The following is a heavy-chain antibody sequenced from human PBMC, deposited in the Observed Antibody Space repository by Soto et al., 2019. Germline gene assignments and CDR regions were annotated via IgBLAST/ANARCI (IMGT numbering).Heavy chain of an antibody. J-gene: IGHJ4*02. Sequence: QVQLQESGPGLVKPSGTLSLTCAVSGGSISSSNWWSWVRQPPGKGLQWIGEIYHSGSTNYIPSLQSRGTIAVDKSRNQFSLKLSSVTAADPAVYYCASRWGEGRVDYWGQGTLVTVSS. CDR1: GGSISSSNW. CDR3: ASRWGEGRVDY. CDR2: IYHSGST. D-gene: IGHD3-10*01. V-gene: IGHV4-4*02.